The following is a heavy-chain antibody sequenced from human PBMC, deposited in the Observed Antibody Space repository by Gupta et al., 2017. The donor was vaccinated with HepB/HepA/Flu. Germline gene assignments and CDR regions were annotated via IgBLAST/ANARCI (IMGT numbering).Heavy chain of an antibody. CDR3: ARNNNDMDV. Sequence: EVQLVESGGGLVQPGGSLRLFCSASGFTLYNYWMSWVRQAPGKGLEWVANIKRDQSDKSYVDSVKGRFTISRDNAKNSLYLQMNSLRAEDTAVYFCARNNNDMDVWGQGTTVTVSS. V-gene: IGHV3-7*01. D-gene: IGHD2-8*01. J-gene: IGHJ6*02. CDR1: GFTLYNYW. CDR2: IKRDQSDK.